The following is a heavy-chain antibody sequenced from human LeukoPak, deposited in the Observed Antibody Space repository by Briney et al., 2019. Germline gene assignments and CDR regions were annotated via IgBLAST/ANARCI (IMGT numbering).Heavy chain of an antibody. CDR2: IKQDGSEK. CDR3: ARDSSGDYYDYVWEFDY. V-gene: IGHV3-7*01. CDR1: GFTFSSCG. D-gene: IGHD3-16*01. Sequence: PGGSLRLSCAASGFTFSSCGMHWVRQAPGKGLEWVANIKQDGSEKYYVDSVKGRFTISRDNAKNSLYLQMNSLRAEDTAVYYCARDSSGDYYDYVWEFDYWGQGTLVTVSS. J-gene: IGHJ4*02.